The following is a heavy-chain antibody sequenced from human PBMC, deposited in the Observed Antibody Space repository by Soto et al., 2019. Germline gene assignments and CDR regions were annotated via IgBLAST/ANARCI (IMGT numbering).Heavy chain of an antibody. CDR3: ASGIVVVPAAIGGYYYGMDV. CDR2: IYYSGST. CDR1: GGSISSYY. V-gene: IGHV4-59*01. Sequence: SSETLSLTCTVSGGSISSYYWSWIRQPPGKGLEWIGYIYYSGSTNYNPSLKSRVTISVDTSKNQFSLKLSSVTAADTAVYYCASGIVVVPAAIGGYYYGMDVWGQGTTVTVSS. D-gene: IGHD2-2*01. J-gene: IGHJ6*02.